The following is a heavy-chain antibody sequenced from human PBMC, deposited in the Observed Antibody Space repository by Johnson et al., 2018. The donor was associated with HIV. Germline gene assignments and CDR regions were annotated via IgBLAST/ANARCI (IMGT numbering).Heavy chain of an antibody. CDR2: IRYDGSNK. CDR3: AKAWELLGRRAALDI. CDR1: GLTLSRCD. J-gene: IGHJ3*02. D-gene: IGHD1-26*01. Sequence: QVQLVESGGGVVQPGGSLRLSCAASGLTLSRCDMHWVRQAPGKGLEWVAFIRYDGSNKYYEDSVKGRFTISRDNSKNTLYLQMESLRVEDTAIYYCAKAWELLGRRAALDIWGQGTMVTVSS. V-gene: IGHV3-30*02.